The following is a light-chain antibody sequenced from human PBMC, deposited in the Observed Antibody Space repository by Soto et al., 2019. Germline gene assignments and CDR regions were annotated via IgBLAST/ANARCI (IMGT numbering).Light chain of an antibody. CDR1: SSDVGTYYY. CDR3: SSYTSSSTLYV. J-gene: IGLJ1*01. CDR2: AVD. Sequence: QSALTQPPSVSGSPGQSVSISCTGTSSDVGTYYYVSWYQEHPGKAPKLLLYAVDNRPSGVPDRFSGSISGNTASLTISGLQPEDEADYYCSSYTSSSTLYVFGTGTKLTVL. V-gene: IGLV2-14*03.